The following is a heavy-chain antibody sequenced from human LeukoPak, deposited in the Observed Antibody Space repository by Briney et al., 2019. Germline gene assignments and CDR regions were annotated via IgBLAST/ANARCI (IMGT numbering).Heavy chain of an antibody. Sequence: PGGSLRLSCATSGFTFSSYSMTWVRQAPGKGLEWVSYISSGSTTIYYADSVKGRFTISRDNDKNSLYLQMNSLRVEDTAVYYCASGRSGLDVWGKGTTVTVSS. CDR2: ISSGSTTI. CDR1: GFTFSSYS. CDR3: ASGRSGLDV. V-gene: IGHV3-48*01. D-gene: IGHD6-19*01. J-gene: IGHJ6*04.